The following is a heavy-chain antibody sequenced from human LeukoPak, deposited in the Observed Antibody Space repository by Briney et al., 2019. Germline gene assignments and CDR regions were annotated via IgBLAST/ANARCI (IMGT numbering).Heavy chain of an antibody. J-gene: IGHJ5*02. CDR3: ARDYYLEWQQLVQGNNWFDP. D-gene: IGHD6-13*01. CDR1: GGSFSGYY. CDR2: INHSGST. V-gene: IGHV4-34*01. Sequence: PSETLSLTCAVYGGSFSGYYWSWIRQPPGKGLEWIGEINHSGSTNYNPSLKSRVTISVDTSKNQFSLKLSSVTAADTAVYYCARDYYLEWQQLVQGNNWFDPWGQGTLVTVSS.